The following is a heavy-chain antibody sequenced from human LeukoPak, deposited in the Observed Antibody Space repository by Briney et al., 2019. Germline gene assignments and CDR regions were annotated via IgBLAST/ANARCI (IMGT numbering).Heavy chain of an antibody. J-gene: IGHJ4*02. D-gene: IGHD5-18*01. CDR1: GFTFSSYA. CDR2: ISGSGGST. Sequence: GGSLRLSCAASGFTFSSYAMSWVRQAPGKGLEWVSAISGSGGSTYYADSVRGRFTISRDNSKNTLYLQMNSLRAEDTAVYYCAKVRGYSYGYFDYWGQGTLVTVSS. CDR3: AKVRGYSYGYFDY. V-gene: IGHV3-23*01.